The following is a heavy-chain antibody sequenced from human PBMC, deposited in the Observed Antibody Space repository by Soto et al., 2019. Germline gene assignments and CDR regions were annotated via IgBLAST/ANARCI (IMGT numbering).Heavy chain of an antibody. CDR2: IKSNTDGGKA. CDR1: GFNLSHPW. V-gene: IGHV3-15*01. D-gene: IGHD3-9*01. J-gene: IGHJ4*02. CDR3: TTGIYYDILTGYHNVDY. Sequence: GGSLRLSCVASGFNLSHPWMTWVRQAAGKGLEWVGRIKSNTDGGKADYAAPVKGRATISRDDSKNTVYQQMNSLKTENTAVYYCTTGIYYDILTGYHNVDYWGQGALVTVSS.